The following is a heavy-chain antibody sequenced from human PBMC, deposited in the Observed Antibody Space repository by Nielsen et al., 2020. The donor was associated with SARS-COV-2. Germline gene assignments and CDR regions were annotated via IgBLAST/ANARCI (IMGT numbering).Heavy chain of an antibody. J-gene: IGHJ4*02. CDR3: AREGYYDSSGYLSLFDY. V-gene: IGHV3-11*05. D-gene: IGHD3-22*01. Sequence: GGSLRLSCAASGFTFSDYYMSWIRQAPGKGLEWVSYISSSSSYTNYADSVKGRFTISRDNAKNSLYLQMNSLRAEDTAVYYCAREGYYDSSGYLSLFDYWGQGTLVTVSS. CDR2: ISSSSSYT. CDR1: GFTFSDYY.